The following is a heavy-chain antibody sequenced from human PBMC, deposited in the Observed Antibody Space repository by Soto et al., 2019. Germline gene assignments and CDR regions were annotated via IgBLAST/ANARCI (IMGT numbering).Heavy chain of an antibody. CDR3: ARVTGDYYFDY. V-gene: IGHV4-30-2*01. CDR1: GGSISSGGYS. J-gene: IGHJ4*02. Sequence: PSETLSLTCAVSGGSISSGGYSWSWIRQPPGKGLEWIGYIYHSGSTYYNPSLKSRVTISVDRSKNQFSLKLSSVTAVDTAVYYCARVTGDYYFDYWGQGTLVTVSS. D-gene: IGHD3-9*01. CDR2: IYHSGST.